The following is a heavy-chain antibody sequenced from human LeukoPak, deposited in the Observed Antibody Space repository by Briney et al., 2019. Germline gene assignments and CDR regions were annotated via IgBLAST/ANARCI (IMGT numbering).Heavy chain of an antibody. CDR2: ISYDGSNK. J-gene: IGHJ4*02. D-gene: IGHD6-19*01. V-gene: IGHV3-30-3*01. Sequence: GGSLRLSCAASGFTFSSYAMHWVRQAPGKGLEWVAVISYDGSNKCYADSVKGRFTISRDNSKNTLYLQMNSLRAEDTAVYYCARARQWLVDLDYWGQGTLVTVSS. CDR1: GFTFSSYA. CDR3: ARARQWLVDLDY.